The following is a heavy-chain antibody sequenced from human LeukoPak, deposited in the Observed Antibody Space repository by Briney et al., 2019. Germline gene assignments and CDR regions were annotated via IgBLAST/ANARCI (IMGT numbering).Heavy chain of an antibody. Sequence: GGSLRLSCAASGFTFDDNAMHWVRQAPGKGLEWVSGISWNSGSIGYADSVKGRFTISRDNAKNSLYLQMNSLRAEDTALYYCAKDTGGSYTSANLDYWGQGTLVTVTS. J-gene: IGHJ4*02. V-gene: IGHV3-9*01. CDR3: AKDTGGSYTSANLDY. CDR2: ISWNSGSI. CDR1: GFTFDDNA. D-gene: IGHD1-26*01.